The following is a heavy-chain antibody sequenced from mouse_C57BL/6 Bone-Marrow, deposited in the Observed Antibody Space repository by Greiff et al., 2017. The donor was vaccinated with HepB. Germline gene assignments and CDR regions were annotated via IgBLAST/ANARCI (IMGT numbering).Heavy chain of an antibody. CDR2: IDPSDSYT. CDR1: GYTFTSYW. J-gene: IGHJ4*01. D-gene: IGHD2-1*01. V-gene: IGHV1-50*01. CDR3: VNYDYAMDY. Sequence: VQLQQPGAELVKPGASVKLSCKASGYTFTSYWMQWVKQRPGQGLEWIGEIDPSDSYTNYNQKFKGKATLTVDTSSSTAYMQLSSLTSEDSAVYYCVNYDYAMDYWGQGTSVTVSS.